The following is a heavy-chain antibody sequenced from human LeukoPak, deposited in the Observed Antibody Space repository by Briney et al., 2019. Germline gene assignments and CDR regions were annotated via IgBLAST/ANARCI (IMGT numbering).Heavy chain of an antibody. J-gene: IGHJ4*02. V-gene: IGHV1-69*13. Sequence: SVKVSCKASGGTFSSYAISWVRQAPGQGLEWMGGIIPIFGTANYAQKFQGRVTTTADESTSTAYMELSSLRSEDTAVYYCARRGGYGSGSYYGYWGQGTLVTVSS. CDR3: ARRGGYGSGSYYGY. D-gene: IGHD3-10*01. CDR2: IIPIFGTA. CDR1: GGTFSSYA.